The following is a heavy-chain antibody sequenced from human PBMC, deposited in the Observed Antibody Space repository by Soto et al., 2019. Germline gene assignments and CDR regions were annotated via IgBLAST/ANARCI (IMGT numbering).Heavy chain of an antibody. J-gene: IGHJ6*02. D-gene: IGHD5-18*01. CDR2: ISGSGKNT. CDR1: GFTFTSHG. Sequence: GGSLRLSCASSGFTFTSHGMSCVREAPGKGLEWVSGISGSGKNTYYADSVKGRFSISRGNSKNTLYLQMNSLRAEDTALYYCAKVGGYSLDYLNSNAMEVWGQGTTCTVSS. V-gene: IGHV3-23*01. CDR3: AKVGGYSLDYLNSNAMEV.